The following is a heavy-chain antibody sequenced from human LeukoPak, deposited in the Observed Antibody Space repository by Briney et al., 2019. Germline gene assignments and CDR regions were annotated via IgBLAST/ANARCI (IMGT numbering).Heavy chain of an antibody. CDR1: GGTFSSYA. Sequence: ASVKVSCKASGGTFSSYAISWVRQAPGQGLEWMGGIIPIFGTASYAQKFQGRVTITTDESTSTAYMELSSLRSEDTAVYYCARRPYYYDSGGLHWYFDLWGRGTLVTVSS. D-gene: IGHD3-22*01. CDR3: ARRPYYYDSGGLHWYFDL. J-gene: IGHJ2*01. CDR2: IIPIFGTA. V-gene: IGHV1-69*05.